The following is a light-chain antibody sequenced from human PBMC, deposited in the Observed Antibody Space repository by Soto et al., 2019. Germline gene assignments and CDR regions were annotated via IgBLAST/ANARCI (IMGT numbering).Light chain of an antibody. CDR1: SSNIGSND. V-gene: IGLV1-51*02. CDR3: GTWDSSLIDL. Sequence: QSVLTQPPSVSAAPGQKVTISCSGNSSNIGSNDVSWYQQLPGKAPKLLIYENSQRPSGIPDRFSGSKSGTSATLGITGLQTGDEADYYCGTWDSSLIDLVGTGTKVTVL. J-gene: IGLJ1*01. CDR2: ENS.